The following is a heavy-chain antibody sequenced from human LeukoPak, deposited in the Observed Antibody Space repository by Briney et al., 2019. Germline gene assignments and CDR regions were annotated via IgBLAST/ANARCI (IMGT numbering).Heavy chain of an antibody. D-gene: IGHD2-15*01. V-gene: IGHV4-34*01. Sequence: PSETLSLTCAVYGGSFSGYYWSWIRQPPGKGLEWIGYIYHSGSTYYNPSLKSRVTISVDRSKNQFSLKLSSVTAADTAVYYCARGNGGSYGTLDYWGQGTLVTVSS. CDR3: ARGNGGSYGTLDY. CDR2: IYHSGST. CDR1: GGSFSGYY. J-gene: IGHJ4*02.